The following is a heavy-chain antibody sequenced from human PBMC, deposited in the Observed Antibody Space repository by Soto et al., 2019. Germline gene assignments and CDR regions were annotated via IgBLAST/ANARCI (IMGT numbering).Heavy chain of an antibody. Sequence: ASVKVSCKASGYTFTSYYMHWVRQAPGQGLEWMGIINPSGGSTSYAQKFQGRVTMTRDTSTSTVYMELSSLRSEDTAVYYCATSAGPYYYYYYMDVWGKGTTVTVSS. V-gene: IGHV1-46*01. J-gene: IGHJ6*03. CDR1: GYTFTSYY. CDR3: ATSAGPYYYYYYMDV. CDR2: INPSGGST.